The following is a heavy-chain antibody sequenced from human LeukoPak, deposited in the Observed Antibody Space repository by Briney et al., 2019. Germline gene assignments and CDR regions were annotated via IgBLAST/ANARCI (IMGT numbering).Heavy chain of an antibody. D-gene: IGHD2-15*01. Sequence: PGESLKISCKGSGYSFTTYWIAWVRQMPGKGLEWMGIIYPGDSDTRYSPSFQGQVTISADKSISTAYLQWSSLKASDTAMYYCARQEYCSGGSCYTWFDPWGQGTLVTVSS. J-gene: IGHJ5*02. V-gene: IGHV5-51*01. CDR3: ARQEYCSGGSCYTWFDP. CDR1: GYSFTTYW. CDR2: IYPGDSDT.